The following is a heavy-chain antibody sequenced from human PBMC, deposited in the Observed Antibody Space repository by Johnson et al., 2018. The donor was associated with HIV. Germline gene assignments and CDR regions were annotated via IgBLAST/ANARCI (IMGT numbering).Heavy chain of an antibody. CDR1: EFTFSNYP. CDR2: ISFDGSNK. CDR3: AKDLRVFDWFNAYDAFDI. D-gene: IGHD3-9*01. Sequence: QVQLVESGGGVVRPGRSLRLSCAASEFTFSNYPMHWVRQAPGKGLEWVAVISFDGSNKYYADSVKGRFTISRDNSKNTLYLQMNSLRADDTAVYYCAKDLRVFDWFNAYDAFDIWGQGTMVSVSS. J-gene: IGHJ3*02. V-gene: IGHV3-30*04.